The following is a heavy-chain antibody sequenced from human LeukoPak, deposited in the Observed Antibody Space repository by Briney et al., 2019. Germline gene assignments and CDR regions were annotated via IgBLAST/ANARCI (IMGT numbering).Heavy chain of an antibody. CDR1: GFTFSDYY. V-gene: IGHV3-11*01. CDR2: ISSSGSTI. D-gene: IGHD3-22*01. J-gene: IGHJ6*02. CDR3: AREKMIVVSASYYGMDV. Sequence: GGSLRLSCAASGFTFSDYYMSWIRQAPGKGLEWVSYISSSGSTIYYADSVKGRFTISRDSAKNSLYLQMNSLRAEDTAVYYCAREKMIVVSASYYGMDVWGQGTTVTVSS.